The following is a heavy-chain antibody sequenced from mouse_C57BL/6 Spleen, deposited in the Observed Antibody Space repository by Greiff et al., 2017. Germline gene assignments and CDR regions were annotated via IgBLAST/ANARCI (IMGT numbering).Heavy chain of an antibody. D-gene: IGHD1-1*01. CDR3: TSGSRGAMDY. CDR1: GFNIKDDY. V-gene: IGHV14-4*01. CDR2: IDPENGDT. Sequence: VQLKQSGAELVRPGASVKLSCTASGFNIKDDYMHWVKQRPEQGLEWIGWIDPENGDTEYASKFQGKAPITADTSSNTAYLQLSSLTSEDTAVYYCTSGSRGAMDYWGQGTSVTVSS. J-gene: IGHJ4*01.